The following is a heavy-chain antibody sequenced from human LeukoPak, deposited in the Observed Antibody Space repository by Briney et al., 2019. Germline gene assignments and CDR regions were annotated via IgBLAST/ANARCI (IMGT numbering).Heavy chain of an antibody. J-gene: IGHJ1*01. V-gene: IGHV3-7*01. CDR3: ARDPPLIAAAGSRYFQH. CDR1: GFTFSDYY. D-gene: IGHD6-13*01. Sequence: PGGSLRLSCAASGFTFSDYYMSWIRQAPGKGLEWVANIKQDGSEKYYVDSVKGRFTISRDNAKNSLYLQMNSLRAEDTAVYYCARDPPLIAAAGSRYFQHWGQGTLVTVSS. CDR2: IKQDGSEK.